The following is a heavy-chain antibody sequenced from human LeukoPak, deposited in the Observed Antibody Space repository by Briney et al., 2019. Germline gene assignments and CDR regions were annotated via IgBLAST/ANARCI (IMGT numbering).Heavy chain of an antibody. V-gene: IGHV4-30-4*08. D-gene: IGHD2-2*01. Sequence: SETLSLTCTVSGGSISSGDYYWSWIRQPPGKGLEWIGYIYYSGSTYYNPSLKSRVTISVDTSKNQFSLKLSSVTAADTAVYYCARGGERCCSSTSCSLDYWGQGTLVTVSS. J-gene: IGHJ4*02. CDR1: GGSISSGDYY. CDR2: IYYSGST. CDR3: ARGGERCCSSTSCSLDY.